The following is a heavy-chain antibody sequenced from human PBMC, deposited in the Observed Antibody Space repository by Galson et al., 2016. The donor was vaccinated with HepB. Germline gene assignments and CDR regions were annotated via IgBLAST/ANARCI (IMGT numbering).Heavy chain of an antibody. D-gene: IGHD1-1*01. CDR3: AVALESTTREVFDY. V-gene: IGHV2-5*02. Sequence: PALVKPTQTLTLTCTFSEFSLSTSGVGVGWIRQPPGGALEWPALLYWDDAKAYRSSLESRLTITKGTSKNQVVLTMTNMDPVDTGTYYCAVALESTTREVFDYWAREPCSPSPQ. CDR2: LYWDDAK. J-gene: IGHJ4*02. CDR1: EFSLSTSGVG.